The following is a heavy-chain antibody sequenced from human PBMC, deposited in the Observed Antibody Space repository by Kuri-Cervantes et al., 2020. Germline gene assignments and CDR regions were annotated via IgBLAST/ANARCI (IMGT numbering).Heavy chain of an antibody. V-gene: IGHV1-2*04. J-gene: IGHJ2*01. CDR2: INPNSDGT. CDR3: ARGSYSSGWSPHTYWYFDL. Sequence: ASVKVSCKASGYTFTGYYIHWVRQAPGQGLEWMGWINPNSDGTNYAQKFQGWVTITRDTSTSTVYMELSSLRSEDTAVYYCARGSYSSGWSPHTYWYFDLWGRGTLVTVSS. D-gene: IGHD6-19*01. CDR1: GYTFTGYY.